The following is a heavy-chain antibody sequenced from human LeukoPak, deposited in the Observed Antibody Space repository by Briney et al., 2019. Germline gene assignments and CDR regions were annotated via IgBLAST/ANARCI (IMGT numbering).Heavy chain of an antibody. CDR2: ISWNSGSI. CDR3: AKDVAAAGREYFDY. Sequence: GGSLRLSCAASGFTFDDYAMHWVRQAPGKGLEWVSGISWNSGSIGYADSVKGRFTISRDNAKNSLYLQMNSLRAEDMALYYCAKDVAAAGREYFDYWGQGTLVTVSS. J-gene: IGHJ4*02. D-gene: IGHD6-13*01. CDR1: GFTFDDYA. V-gene: IGHV3-9*03.